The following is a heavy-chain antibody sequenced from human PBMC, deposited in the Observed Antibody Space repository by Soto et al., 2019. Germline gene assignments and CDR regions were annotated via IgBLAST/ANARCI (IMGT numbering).Heavy chain of an antibody. Sequence: PVGSLRLSCAASGFTFSTYAMTWVRQAPGKGLEWVSAISSNGGSTYYADSVKGRFTISRDNSKNTLYLQMNSLRAEDTAVYYCAKNYDSNGYSVIDYWGQGPLGTV. CDR2: ISSNGGST. V-gene: IGHV3-23*01. J-gene: IGHJ4*02. D-gene: IGHD3-22*01. CDR1: GFTFSTYA. CDR3: AKNYDSNGYSVIDY.